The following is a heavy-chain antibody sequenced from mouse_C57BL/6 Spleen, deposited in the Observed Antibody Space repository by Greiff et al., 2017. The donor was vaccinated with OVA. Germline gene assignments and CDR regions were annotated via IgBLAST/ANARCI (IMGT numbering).Heavy chain of an antibody. CDR3: AREGNWDWYVDV. V-gene: IGHV1-64*01. CDR2: IHPNSGST. CDR1: GYTFTSYW. D-gene: IGHD4-1*01. J-gene: IGHJ1*03. Sequence: QVQLQQPGAELVKPGASVKLSCKASGYTFTSYWMHWVKQRPGQGLEWIGMIHPNSGSTNYNEKFKSKATLTVDKSSSTAYMQLSSLTSEDSAVYYCAREGNWDWYVDVWGTGTTVTVSS.